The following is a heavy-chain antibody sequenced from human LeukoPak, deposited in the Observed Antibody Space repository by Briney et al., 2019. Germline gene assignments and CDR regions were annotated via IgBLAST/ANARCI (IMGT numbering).Heavy chain of an antibody. CDR3: ARVRLVGVNYYDYGMDV. CDR1: GYTFTSYG. CDR2: ISAYNGNT. Sequence: ASVKVSYKASGYTFTSYGISWVRQAPGQGLEWMGWISAYNGNTNYAQKLQGRVTMTTDTSTSTAYMELRSLRSDDTAVYYCARVRLVGVNYYDYGMDVWGQGTTVTVSS. V-gene: IGHV1-18*01. D-gene: IGHD3-10*01. J-gene: IGHJ6*02.